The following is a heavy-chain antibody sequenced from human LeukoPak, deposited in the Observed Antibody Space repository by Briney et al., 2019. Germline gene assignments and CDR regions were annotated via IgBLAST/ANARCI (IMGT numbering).Heavy chain of an antibody. CDR2: ISYDGSNK. J-gene: IGHJ4*02. D-gene: IGHD1-14*01. V-gene: IGHV3-30-3*01. CDR1: GFTFSSYA. Sequence: GGSLRLSCAASGFTFSSYAMHWVRQAPGKGLEWVAVISYDGSNKYYADSVKGRFTISRDNSKNTLYLQMNSLRAEDTAVYYCARDSSRKDSRGYFDYWGQGTLVTVSS. CDR3: ARDSSRKDSRGYFDY.